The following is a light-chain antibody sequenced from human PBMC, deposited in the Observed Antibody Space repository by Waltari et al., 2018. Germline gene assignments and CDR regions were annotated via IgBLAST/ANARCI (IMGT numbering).Light chain of an antibody. Sequence: VILTQSPATLSLSPGERATLSCRASQSVRGYFAWYQQKPGQAPRLLIYAASSRATGIPDRFSGNGSGTDFTLTISSLEPEDFAVYYCQKYSSSPLTFGGGTKVEIK. J-gene: IGKJ4*01. CDR3: QKYSSSPLT. CDR1: QSVRGY. V-gene: IGKV3-20*01. CDR2: AAS.